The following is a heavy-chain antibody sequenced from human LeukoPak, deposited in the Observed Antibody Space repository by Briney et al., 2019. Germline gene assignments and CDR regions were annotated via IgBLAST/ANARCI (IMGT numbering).Heavy chain of an antibody. CDR1: GFTFSDYY. Sequence: GGSLRLSCAASGFTFSDYYMSWIRQAPGKGLEWVSYISSSGSTIYYADSVKGRFTISRDNAKNTLYLQMNSLRAEDTAVYYCARDLRSYAMAIWGQGITVTVSS. CDR3: ARDLRSYAMAI. D-gene: IGHD3-10*01. J-gene: IGHJ6*02. CDR2: ISSSGSTI. V-gene: IGHV3-11*01.